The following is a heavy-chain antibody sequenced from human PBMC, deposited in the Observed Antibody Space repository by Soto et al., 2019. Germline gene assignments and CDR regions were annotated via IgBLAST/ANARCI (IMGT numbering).Heavy chain of an antibody. CDR3: ARDPGYSYGYGNWFYP. D-gene: IGHD5-18*01. CDR1: GGTFSSYA. CDR2: IIPIFGTA. Sequence: GASVKVSCKASGGTFSSYAISWVRQAPGQGLEWMGGIIPIFGTANYAQKFQGRVTITADESTSTAYMELSSLRSEDTAVYYCARDPGYSYGYGNWFYPWGQGTLVTVSS. V-gene: IGHV1-69*13. J-gene: IGHJ5*02.